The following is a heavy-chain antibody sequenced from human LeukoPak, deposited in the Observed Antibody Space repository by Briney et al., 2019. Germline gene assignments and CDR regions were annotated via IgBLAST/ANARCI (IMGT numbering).Heavy chain of an antibody. V-gene: IGHV4-59*01. CDR3: ARSPTVTTAFDY. J-gene: IGHJ4*02. CDR2: IYYSGST. Sequence: PSETMSLTCTVSGGSISSYYWSWIRQPPGKGLKWIGYIYYSGSTNYNPSLKSRVTISVDTSKNQFSLKLSSVTAADTAVYYCARSPTVTTAFDYWGQGTLVTVSS. D-gene: IGHD4-11*01. CDR1: GGSISSYY.